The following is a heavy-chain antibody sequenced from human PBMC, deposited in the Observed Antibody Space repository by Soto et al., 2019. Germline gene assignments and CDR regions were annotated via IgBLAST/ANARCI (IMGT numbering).Heavy chain of an antibody. D-gene: IGHD2-2*01. V-gene: IGHV3-23*01. J-gene: IGHJ4*02. CDR1: GFTFSSYP. CDR2: ITGDGGST. CDR3: AKRQLGYCSSTSCTGPFDY. Sequence: GGSLRLSCAASGFTFSSYPMHWVRKAPGKGLVWVSRITGDGGSTCYADSVKGRFAISRDNSKNTLYLQMNSLRAEDTAVYYCAKRQLGYCSSTSCTGPFDYWGQGTLVTVSS.